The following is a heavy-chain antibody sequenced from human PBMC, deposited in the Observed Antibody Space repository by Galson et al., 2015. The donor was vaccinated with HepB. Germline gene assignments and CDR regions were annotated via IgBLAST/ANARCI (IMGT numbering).Heavy chain of an antibody. D-gene: IGHD3-16*01. J-gene: IGHJ4*02. CDR3: AKRQGDYVWGSNYYFDY. CDR1: GFTFSSYA. CDR2: ISGSGGST. V-gene: IGHV3-23*01. Sequence: SLRLSCAASGFTFSSYAISWVRQAPGKGLEWVSAISGSGGSTYYADSVKGRFTISRDNSKNTLYLQMNSLRAEDTAVYYCAKRQGDYVWGSNYYFDYWGQGTLVTVSS.